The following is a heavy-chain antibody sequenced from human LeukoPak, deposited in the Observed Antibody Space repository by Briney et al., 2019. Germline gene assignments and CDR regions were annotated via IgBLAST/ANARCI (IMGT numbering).Heavy chain of an antibody. CDR3: VRIPGSNYYDSSGYYKEGNYYYYMDV. CDR1: GFTFSSYA. Sequence: GGSLRLSCAASGFTFSSYAMSWVRQAPGKGLEWVSAISGSGGSTYYADSVKGRFTISRDNSRNTLYLQTNSLRAEDTAVYYCVRIPGSNYYDSSGYYKEGNYYYYMDVWGKGTTVTISS. J-gene: IGHJ6*03. D-gene: IGHD3-22*01. V-gene: IGHV3-23*01. CDR2: ISGSGGST.